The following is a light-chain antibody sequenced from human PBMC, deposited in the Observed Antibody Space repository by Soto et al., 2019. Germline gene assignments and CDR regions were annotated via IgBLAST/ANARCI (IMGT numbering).Light chain of an antibody. J-gene: IGLJ3*02. CDR3: AAWDDSLSGV. V-gene: IGLV1-40*01. Sequence: QSALTQPPSVSGAPGQRVTISCTGSSSNIGAGYDVHWYQQLPGTAPKLLIYGNSNRPSGVPDRFSGSKSGTSASLAISGLRSEDEADYYCAAWDDSLSGVFGGGTKLTVL. CDR2: GNS. CDR1: SSNIGAGYD.